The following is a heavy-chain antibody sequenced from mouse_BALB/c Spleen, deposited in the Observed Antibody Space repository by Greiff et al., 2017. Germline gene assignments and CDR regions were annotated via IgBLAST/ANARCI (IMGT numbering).Heavy chain of an antibody. V-gene: IGHV3-2*02. Sequence: VQLQQSGPGLVKPSQSLSLTCTVTGYSITSDYAWNWIRQFPGNKLEWMGYISYSGSTSYNPSLKSRISITRDTSKNQFFLQLNSVTTEDTAAYYGARREVRRWFAYWGQGTLVTVSA. D-gene: IGHD2-14*01. CDR1: GYSITSDYA. CDR3: ARREVRRWFAY. CDR2: ISYSGST. J-gene: IGHJ3*01.